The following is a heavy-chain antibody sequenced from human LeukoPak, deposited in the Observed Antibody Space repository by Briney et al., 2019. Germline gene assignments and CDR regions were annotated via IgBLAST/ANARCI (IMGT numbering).Heavy chain of an antibody. CDR3: AXXGTYYYDSSGSSNFQH. J-gene: IGHJ1*01. Sequence: ASVKVSCKASGGTFSSYAISWVRQAPGQGLEWMGRIIPILGIANYAQKFQDRVTITADKSTSTAYMELSSLRSEDTAVYYCAXXGTYYYDSSGSSNFQHWGQGTLVTVSS. V-gene: IGHV1-69*04. CDR2: IIPILGIA. CDR1: GGTFSSYA. D-gene: IGHD3-22*01.